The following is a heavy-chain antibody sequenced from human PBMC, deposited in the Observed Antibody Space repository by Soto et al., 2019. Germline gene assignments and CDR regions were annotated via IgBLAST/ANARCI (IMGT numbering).Heavy chain of an antibody. V-gene: IGHV3-53*01. CDR3: ARGLVVPAPIIAYHYNTMDV. D-gene: IGHD2-2*01. CDR1: GFSVTNNY. J-gene: IGHJ6*02. CDR2: IYSGGRT. Sequence: GGSLRLSCAASGFSVTNNYMNWVRQAPGKGLEWVSVIYSGGRTFYSEFVKGRFTVSRDISTNTLYLQMNSLRPDDTAVYYCARGLVVPAPIIAYHYNTMDVWGQGTRVTVSS.